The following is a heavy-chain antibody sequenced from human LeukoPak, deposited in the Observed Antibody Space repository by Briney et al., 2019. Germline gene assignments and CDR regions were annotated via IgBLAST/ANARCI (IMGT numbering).Heavy chain of an antibody. CDR2: INPNSGGT. V-gene: IGHV1-2*02. D-gene: IGHD2-15*01. CDR3: ARVSRIVVVVAATRDRGMDV. Sequence: ASVKVSCKASGYTFTGYYMHWVRQAPGQGLEWMGWINPNSGGTNYAQKLQGRVTMTTDTSTSTAYMELRSLRSDDTAVYYCARVSRIVVVVAATRDRGMDVWGQGTTVTVSS. CDR1: GYTFTGYY. J-gene: IGHJ6*02.